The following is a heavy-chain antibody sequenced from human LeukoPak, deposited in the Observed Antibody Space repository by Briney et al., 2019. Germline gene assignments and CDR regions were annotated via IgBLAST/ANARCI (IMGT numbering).Heavy chain of an antibody. CDR2: IYPGDSDT. J-gene: IGHJ3*02. D-gene: IGHD3-22*01. CDR3: ARRGITMIVALPEYDVFDI. V-gene: IGHV5-51*01. Sequence: GESLKISCKGSGYSFTSYWIGWVRQMPGKGLEWMGIIYPGDSDTRYSPSFQGQVTISADKSISTAYLQWSSLKASDTAMYYCARRGITMIVALPEYDVFDIWGQGTMVTVSS. CDR1: GYSFTSYW.